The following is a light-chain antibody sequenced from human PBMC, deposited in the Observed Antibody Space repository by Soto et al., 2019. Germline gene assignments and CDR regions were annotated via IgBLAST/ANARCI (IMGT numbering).Light chain of an antibody. CDR2: AAS. Sequence: DIQMTQSPSSLSASVGDRVTITCRASQGISNFLAWYQQKPGKVPKLISAASTLQSGVPSRFSGSGSGTDFTLTITSLQPEDVATYYCQKYSSVITFGQGTRLEIK. CDR3: QKYSSVIT. J-gene: IGKJ5*01. CDR1: QGISNF. V-gene: IGKV1-27*01.